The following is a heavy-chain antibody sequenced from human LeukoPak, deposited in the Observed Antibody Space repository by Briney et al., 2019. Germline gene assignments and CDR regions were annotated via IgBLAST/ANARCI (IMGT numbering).Heavy chain of an antibody. D-gene: IGHD5-18*01. J-gene: IGHJ4*02. V-gene: IGHV4-59*03. CDR1: GGSISSYY. CDR2: IYSSGST. Sequence: SETLSLTCTVSGGSISSYYWNWIRQPPGKGLEWIGYIYSSGSTNYNPSLKSRVAISVDPSRNQFSLKLSSVTTADTAVYYCARGYGYYFESWGQGTLVTVSS. CDR3: ARGYGYYFES.